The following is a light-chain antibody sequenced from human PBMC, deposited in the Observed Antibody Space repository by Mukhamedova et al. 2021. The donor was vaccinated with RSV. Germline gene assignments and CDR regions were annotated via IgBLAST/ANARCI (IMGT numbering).Light chain of an antibody. J-gene: IGKJ1*01. V-gene: IGKV3-15*01. Sequence: GERATLSCRASQSVSSNLAWYQQKLGQAPRLLIYGASTRATGIPARFSGSGSGTEFTLTISSLQSEDLAVYYCQQYNNWPWTFGQ. CDR2: GAS. CDR3: QQYNNWPWT. CDR1: QSVSSN.